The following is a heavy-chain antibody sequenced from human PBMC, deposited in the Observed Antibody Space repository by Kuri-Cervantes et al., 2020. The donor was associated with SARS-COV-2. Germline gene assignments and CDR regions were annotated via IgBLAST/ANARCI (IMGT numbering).Heavy chain of an antibody. V-gene: IGHV2-70*12. Sequence: SGLTLVHPTPPLTLTCTFSGLSLTTSGMCVAWIRQTPGRALEWLALIGCDDDKYYNTSLNTRLSISKDTSKDQVFLTMTNMSPVDTATYYCAHTSYSSHSYQDFDYWGQGTLVTVSS. CDR1: GLSLTTSGMC. CDR3: AHTSYSSHSYQDFDY. D-gene: IGHD6-13*01. CDR2: IGCDDDK. J-gene: IGHJ4*01.